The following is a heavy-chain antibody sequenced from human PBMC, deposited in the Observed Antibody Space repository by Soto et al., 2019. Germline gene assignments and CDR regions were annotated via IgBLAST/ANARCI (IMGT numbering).Heavy chain of an antibody. CDR1: GGSISSGSYS. V-gene: IGHV4-30-2*01. D-gene: IGHD1-7*01. J-gene: IGHJ6*02. CDR2: IYHSGPA. Sequence: SETLSLTCDVSGGSISSGSYSWSWIRQPPGKGLEWIGYIYHSGPAYSNPSLNSRVTISVDRSKNQFSLKLSSVTAADTAVYYCARAPGITPYYYGMDVWGQGTTVTVS. CDR3: ARAPGITPYYYGMDV.